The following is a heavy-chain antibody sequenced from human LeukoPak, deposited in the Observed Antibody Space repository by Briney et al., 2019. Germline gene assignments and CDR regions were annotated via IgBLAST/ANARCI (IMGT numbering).Heavy chain of an antibody. CDR2: IHYSGDT. D-gene: IGHD5-12*01. CDR1: GGSISSYY. V-gene: IGHV4-59*01. Sequence: SETLSLTCTVSGGSISSYYWSWIRQPPGKGLEWIGYIHYSGDTNYNPALKSRVSMSVDTSKNQFSLKLSSVTAADTAVYYCARVFGSGYDFRGAFDIWGQGTMVTVSS. J-gene: IGHJ3*02. CDR3: ARVFGSGYDFRGAFDI.